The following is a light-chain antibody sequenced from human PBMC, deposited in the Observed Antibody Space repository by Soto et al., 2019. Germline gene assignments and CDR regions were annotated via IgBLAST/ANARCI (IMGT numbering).Light chain of an antibody. Sequence: IQLTQSQSSLSASVGDRVTITCRASQSISSWLAWYQQKPGKAPYLLISDVSSLERGVPSRFSGSGSGTEFTLTISSMQPDDFATFYCQQYNGYSRTFGQGTKVDIK. J-gene: IGKJ1*01. CDR2: DVS. CDR3: QQYNGYSRT. V-gene: IGKV1-5*01. CDR1: QSISSW.